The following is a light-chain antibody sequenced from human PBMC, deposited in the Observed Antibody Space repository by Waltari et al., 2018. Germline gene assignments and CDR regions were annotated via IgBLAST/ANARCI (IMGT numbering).Light chain of an antibody. J-gene: IGLJ1*01. CDR2: ENN. V-gene: IGLV1-51*01. Sequence: QSVLTQPPSVSAAPGQRVTISCSGSRSNIGRNSVAWYQHVPGTAPKVLIYENNKRPSGSPDRFYGSKSGTSATLGITGLQTGDEADYFCGAWDGSLSADVFGTGTKVTVL. CDR3: GAWDGSLSADV. CDR1: RSNIGRNS.